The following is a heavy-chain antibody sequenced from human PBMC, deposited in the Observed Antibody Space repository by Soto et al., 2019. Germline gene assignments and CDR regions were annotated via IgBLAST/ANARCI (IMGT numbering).Heavy chain of an antibody. D-gene: IGHD1-20*01. J-gene: IGHJ4*02. V-gene: IGHV1-8*02. Sequence: QVQLVQSGAEVKKPGASVKVSCKASGYTFTSYDINWVRQAPGQGLEWVGWMTPNSGDTGYAQTFQGRVTLTRDTSSSPAYMELSSLTSEDTAVYYCARNLYNTGSFDHWGQGTLVTVSS. CDR2: MTPNSGDT. CDR3: ARNLYNTGSFDH. CDR1: GYTFTSYD.